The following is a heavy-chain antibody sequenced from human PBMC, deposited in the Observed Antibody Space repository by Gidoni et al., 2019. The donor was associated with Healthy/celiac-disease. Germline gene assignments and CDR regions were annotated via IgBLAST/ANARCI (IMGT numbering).Heavy chain of an antibody. V-gene: IGHV3-15*01. CDR2: IKSKTDGGTT. Sequence: EVQLVESGGGLVKPGGSLRLSCAASGFTFSNAWMSWVRQAPGKGLEWVGRIKSKTDGGTTDYAAPVKGRFTISRDDSKNTLYLQMNSLKTEDTAVYYCATRDYGELEDYMDVWGKGTTVTVSS. CDR3: ATRDYGELEDYMDV. D-gene: IGHD4-17*01. CDR1: GFTFSNAW. J-gene: IGHJ6*03.